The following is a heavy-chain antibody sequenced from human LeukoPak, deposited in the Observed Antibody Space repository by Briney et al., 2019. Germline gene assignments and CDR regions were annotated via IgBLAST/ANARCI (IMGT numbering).Heavy chain of an antibody. CDR1: GYTFTGYY. CDR2: IYCNSGDA. CDR3: ARDWVTVKTPWIDP. D-gene: IGHD4-11*01. V-gene: IGHV1-2*02. J-gene: IGHJ5*02. Sequence: GASVKVSCKASGYTFTGYYIQWVRQAPGQGLEWMGWIYCNSGDAHYAQTFQGRVSMTRDTSISTVYMELSRLRFDDTAVYYCARDWVTVKTPWIDPWGQGTLITVSS.